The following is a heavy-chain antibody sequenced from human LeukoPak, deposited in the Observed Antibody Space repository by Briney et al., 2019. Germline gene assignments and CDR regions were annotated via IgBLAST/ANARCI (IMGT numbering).Heavy chain of an antibody. J-gene: IGHJ4*02. CDR2: LKKKTDGGTT. CDR1: GLTFSNAW. CDR3: TTFSYALDY. Sequence: PGGSLRLSCAASGLTFSNAWMNWVRQAPGKGLEWVARLKKKTDGGTTDYAAPVKGRFTISRDDSRNMLYLQMDSLKTEDTAIYYCTTFSYALDYWGQGTLVTVSS. V-gene: IGHV3-15*01. D-gene: IGHD3-16*01.